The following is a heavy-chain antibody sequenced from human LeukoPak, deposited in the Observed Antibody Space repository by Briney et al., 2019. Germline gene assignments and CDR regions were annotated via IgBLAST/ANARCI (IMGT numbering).Heavy chain of an antibody. J-gene: IGHJ4*02. D-gene: IGHD5-18*01. V-gene: IGHV1-46*01. CDR2: INPSGGTT. Sequence: ASVKVSCKASGYTFTSYDINWVRQAPGQGLEWMGVINPSGGTTGYTQNFQGRITMTRDTSTSTVYMELSSLRSEDTAVYYCVRDLGDTAMATVLDYWGQGTLVTVSS. CDR3: VRDLGDTAMATVLDY. CDR1: GYTFTSYD.